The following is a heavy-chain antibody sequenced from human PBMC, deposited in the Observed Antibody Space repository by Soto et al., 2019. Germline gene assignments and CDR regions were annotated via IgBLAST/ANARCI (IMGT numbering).Heavy chain of an antibody. CDR2: IDPSDSYT. CDR3: ARQFDNSSSSPSAPYYYYGMDV. J-gene: IGHJ6*02. V-gene: IGHV5-10-1*01. CDR1: GYSFTSYW. Sequence: PGESLKISCKGSGYSFTSYWISWVRQMPGKGLEWMGRIDPSDSYTNYSPSFQGHVTISADKPISTAYLQWSSLKASDTAMYYCARQFDNSSSSPSAPYYYYGMDVWGQGTTVTVSS. D-gene: IGHD6-6*01.